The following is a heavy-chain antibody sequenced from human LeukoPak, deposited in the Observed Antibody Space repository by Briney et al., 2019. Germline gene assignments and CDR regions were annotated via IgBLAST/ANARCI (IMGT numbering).Heavy chain of an antibody. D-gene: IGHD6-19*01. CDR3: AKDPQYSSGWYVDVTPKGYFDY. CDR1: GFTFSSYW. J-gene: IGHJ4*02. CDR2: ISGSGGST. V-gene: IGHV3-23*01. Sequence: GGSLRLSCAASGFTFSSYWMSWVRQAPGKGLEWVSAISGSGGSTYYADSVKGRFTISRDNSKNTLYLQMNSLRAEDTAVYYCAKDPQYSSGWYVDVTPKGYFDYWGQGTLVTVSS.